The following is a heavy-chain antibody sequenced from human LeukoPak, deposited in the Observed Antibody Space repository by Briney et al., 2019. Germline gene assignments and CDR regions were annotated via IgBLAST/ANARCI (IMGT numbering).Heavy chain of an antibody. D-gene: IGHD3-10*01. V-gene: IGHV1-2*02. CDR1: VYIFTGYY. J-gene: IGHJ4*02. Sequence: ASVKVSCKASVYIFTGYYMHWVRPAPGQGLEWMGWINPNSGGTNYAQKFQGRVTMTRDTSISTAYMELGRLRSDDTAVYYCARVPAAPGNDYWGQGTLVTVSS. CDR3: ARVPAAPGNDY. CDR2: INPNSGGT.